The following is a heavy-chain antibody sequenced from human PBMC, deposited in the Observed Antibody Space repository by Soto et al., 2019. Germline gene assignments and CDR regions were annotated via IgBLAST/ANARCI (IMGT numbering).Heavy chain of an antibody. D-gene: IGHD2-2*01. V-gene: IGHV3-74*01. CDR2: INSDGSST. Sequence: EVQLVESGGGLVQPGGSLRLSCAASGFTFSSYWMHWVRQAPGKGLVWVSRINSDGSSTSYADSVKGRFTISRDNAKNTLYLQMNSLRAEDTRVYYCARGGYQLLFAFDIWGQGTMVTVSS. CDR1: GFTFSSYW. CDR3: ARGGYQLLFAFDI. J-gene: IGHJ3*02.